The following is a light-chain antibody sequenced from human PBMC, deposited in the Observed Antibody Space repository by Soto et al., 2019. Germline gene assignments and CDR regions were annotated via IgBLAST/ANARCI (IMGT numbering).Light chain of an antibody. J-gene: IGKJ4*01. CDR1: QNIGDW. CDR3: QQANIFPFT. CDR2: AAS. V-gene: IGKV1-12*02. Sequence: DIQLTQSPSFLSPSIGESVTITCRASQNIGDWLAWYQQKPGKVPQLLIYAASRLQSGVPSRFSGSRSGPNFTLTISSLQPEDCATYYCQQANIFPFTFGGGTKVDIK.